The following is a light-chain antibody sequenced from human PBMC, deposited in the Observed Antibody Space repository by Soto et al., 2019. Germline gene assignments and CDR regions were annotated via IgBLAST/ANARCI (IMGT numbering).Light chain of an antibody. CDR2: GNT. CDR1: SSNIGAGYD. CDR3: QSYDSSLSVLVV. V-gene: IGLV1-40*01. J-gene: IGLJ2*01. Sequence: QSVQTQPPSVSGAPGQRVTISCTGSSSNIGAGYDVHWYQQLPGTAPKLLIYGNTNRPSGVPDRFSGSKSGTSASLAITGLQAEDEADYYCQSYDSSLSVLVVFGGGTKLTVL.